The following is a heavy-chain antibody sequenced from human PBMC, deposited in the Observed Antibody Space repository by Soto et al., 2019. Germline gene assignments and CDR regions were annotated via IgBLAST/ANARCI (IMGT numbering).Heavy chain of an antibody. D-gene: IGHD6-13*01. CDR1: GFTFSDYY. CDR3: ARGTYRSKTDFDY. J-gene: IGHJ4*02. Sequence: PGGSLRLSCAASGFTFSDYYMTWIRQAPGSGLEWVSYISSSSGTISYANSVKGRFTISRDNAQNSLYLQMPSLRAEDTAVYYCARGTYRSKTDFDYWGQGTLVTVSS. CDR2: ISSSSGTI. V-gene: IGHV3-11*01.